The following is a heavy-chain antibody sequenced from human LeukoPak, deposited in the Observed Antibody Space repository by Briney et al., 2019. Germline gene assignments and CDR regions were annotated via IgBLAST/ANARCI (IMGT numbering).Heavy chain of an antibody. Sequence: PGRSLRLSCAASGFTFGTYSMHWVRQAPGKGLEWVAIISSAGTIINYADSVKGRFSISRDNSKNTLYLQMDRLRVEDTAVYYCAKDHRWLVDYWGQGSLVTVSS. CDR2: ISSAGTII. J-gene: IGHJ4*02. D-gene: IGHD6-19*01. V-gene: IGHV3-30-3*01. CDR3: AKDHRWLVDY. CDR1: GFTFGTYS.